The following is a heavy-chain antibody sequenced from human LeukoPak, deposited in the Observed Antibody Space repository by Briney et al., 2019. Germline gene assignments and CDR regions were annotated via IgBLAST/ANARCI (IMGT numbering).Heavy chain of an antibody. CDR3: ARAPGYSDAFDI. D-gene: IGHD5-24*01. CDR2: IYYSGST. J-gene: IGHJ3*02. Sequence: TLSLTCAVSGGSISSGGYSWSWIRQPPGKGLEWIGYIYYSGSTYYNPSLKSRVTISVDTSKNQFSLKLSSVTAADTAVYYCARAPGYSDAFDIWGQGTMVTVSS. CDR1: GGSISSGGYS. V-gene: IGHV4-30-2*05.